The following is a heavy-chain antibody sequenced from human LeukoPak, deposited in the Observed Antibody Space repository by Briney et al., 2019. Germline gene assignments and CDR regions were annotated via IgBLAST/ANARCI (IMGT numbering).Heavy chain of an antibody. D-gene: IGHD3-3*01. Sequence: ASVKVSCKASGYTFTSYDINWVRQATGPGLEWMGWMNPKSSNTGYAQKFQGRVTMTRNTSISTAYMELSSLRSEDTAVYYCARGSFWSVNDGMDVWGQGTTVTVSS. J-gene: IGHJ6*02. CDR1: GYTFTSYD. CDR3: ARGSFWSVNDGMDV. CDR2: MNPKSSNT. V-gene: IGHV1-8*01.